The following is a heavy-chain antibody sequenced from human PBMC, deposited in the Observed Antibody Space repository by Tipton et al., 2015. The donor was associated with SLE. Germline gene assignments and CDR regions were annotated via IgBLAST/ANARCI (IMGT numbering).Heavy chain of an antibody. CDR1: GGSFSGYY. D-gene: IGHD6-6*01. CDR2: INHSGST. CDR3: ARGLGSSSPGGYYYYMDV. V-gene: IGHV4-34*01. J-gene: IGHJ6*03. Sequence: LRLSCAVYGGSFSGYYWSWIRQPPGKGLEWIGEINHSGSTNYNPSLKSRVTISVGTSKNQFSLKLSSVTAADTAVYYCARGLGSSSPGGYYYYMDVWGKGTTVTVSS.